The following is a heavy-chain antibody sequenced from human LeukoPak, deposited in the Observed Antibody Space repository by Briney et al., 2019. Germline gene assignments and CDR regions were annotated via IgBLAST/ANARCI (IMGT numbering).Heavy chain of an antibody. J-gene: IGHJ1*01. Sequence: ASVKVSCKASGYTFTGYYMHWVRQAPGQGLEWMGWINPNSGGTNYAQKFQGWVTMTRDTSISTAYMELSRLRSDDTAVYHCARGAGIAAAGGYFQHWGQGTLVTVSS. CDR1: GYTFTGYY. CDR2: INPNSGGT. CDR3: ARGAGIAAAGGYFQH. V-gene: IGHV1-2*04. D-gene: IGHD6-13*01.